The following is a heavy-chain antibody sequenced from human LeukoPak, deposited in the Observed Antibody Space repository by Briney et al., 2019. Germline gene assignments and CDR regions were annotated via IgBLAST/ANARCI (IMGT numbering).Heavy chain of an antibody. CDR3: ARDQRGYSSGWYSGYYYYYGMDV. Sequence: SETLSLTCAVYGGSFSGYYWSWIRQPPGKGLEWIGYIYYSGSTNYNPSLKSRVTISVDTSKNQFSLKLSSVTAADTAVYYCARDQRGYSSGWYSGYYYYYGMDVWGQGTTVTVSS. J-gene: IGHJ6*02. D-gene: IGHD6-19*01. V-gene: IGHV4-59*01. CDR1: GGSFSGYY. CDR2: IYYSGST.